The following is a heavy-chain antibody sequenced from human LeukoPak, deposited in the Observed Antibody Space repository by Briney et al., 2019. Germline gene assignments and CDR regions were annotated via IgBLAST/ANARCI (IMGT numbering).Heavy chain of an antibody. V-gene: IGHV2-5*02. CDR1: GFSLSTSGVG. CDR3: AHRLVVAAGTYYFDY. Sequence: SGPTLVKPTQSLTLTCTFSGFSLSTSGVGVGWIRQPPGKALEWLALIYWDDDKRYSPSLKSRLTITKDTSKNQVVLTMTNMDPVDTATYFCAHRLVVAAGTYYFDYWGQGTLVTVSS. D-gene: IGHD6-13*01. CDR2: IYWDDDK. J-gene: IGHJ4*02.